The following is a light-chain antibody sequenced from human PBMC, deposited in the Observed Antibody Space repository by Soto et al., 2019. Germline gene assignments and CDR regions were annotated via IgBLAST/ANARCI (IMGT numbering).Light chain of an antibody. CDR2: GAS. J-gene: IGKJ5*01. CDR3: QQYNNWPIT. V-gene: IGKV3-15*01. Sequence: EIVLTQSPATLSLSPGERATLSCRASQTVRNNYLAWYQQKPGQAPRLLIYGASTRATGIPARFSGSGSGTEFTLTISSLQSEDFAVYYCQQYNNWPITFGQGT. CDR1: QTVRNN.